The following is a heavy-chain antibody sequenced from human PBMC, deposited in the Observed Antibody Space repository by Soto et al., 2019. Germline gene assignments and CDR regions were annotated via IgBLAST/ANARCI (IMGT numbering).Heavy chain of an antibody. J-gene: IGHJ5*02. D-gene: IGHD3-3*01. CDR2: IYYSGST. V-gene: IGHV4-61*01. Sequence: TSETLSLTCTVSGGSVSSGSYYWSWIRQPPGKGLEWIGYIYYSGSTNYNPSLKSRVTISVDTSKNQFSLKLSSVTAADTAVYYCARGITIFGVEIDPWGQGTLVTVSS. CDR3: ARGITIFGVEIDP. CDR1: GGSVSSGSYY.